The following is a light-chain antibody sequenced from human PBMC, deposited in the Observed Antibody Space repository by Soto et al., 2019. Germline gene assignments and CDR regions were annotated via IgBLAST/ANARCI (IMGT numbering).Light chain of an antibody. V-gene: IGLV2-14*01. CDR1: SSDIGAYNY. J-gene: IGLJ3*02. CDR3: SSYTTSSTWV. Sequence: QLVLTQPASVSGSPGQSITISCTGTSSDIGAYNYVSWYQQHPGKAPTLMIYEVGNRPSGASNRFSGSKSGNTASLTISGLQAEDEADYYCSSYTTSSTWVFGGGTKLTVL. CDR2: EVG.